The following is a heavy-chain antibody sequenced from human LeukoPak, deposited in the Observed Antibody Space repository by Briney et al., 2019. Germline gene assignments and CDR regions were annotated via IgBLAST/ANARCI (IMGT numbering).Heavy chain of an antibody. Sequence: SETLSLTCTVSGGSIRSYYWSWIRQPAGKGLEWIGRIYTSGSTNYNPSLKSRVTMSVDTSKNQFSLKLSSVTAADTAVYYCARDSAMVRGVLYGMDVWGPGTTVTVSS. J-gene: IGHJ6*02. CDR2: IYTSGST. CDR3: ARDSAMVRGVLYGMDV. CDR1: GGSIRSYY. V-gene: IGHV4-4*07. D-gene: IGHD3-10*01.